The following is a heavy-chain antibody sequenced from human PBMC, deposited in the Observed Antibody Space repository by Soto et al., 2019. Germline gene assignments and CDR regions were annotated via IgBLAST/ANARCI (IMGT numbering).Heavy chain of an antibody. D-gene: IGHD2-15*01. CDR3: ARHLEYCSGGRCYAVYDY. CDR2: IYQDGSDK. CDR1: GFAISTSW. V-gene: IGHV3-7*01. J-gene: IGHJ4*02. Sequence: EVQLVESGGGLVQPGGSLRLSCAASGFAISTSWMSWVRQAPGRGLEWVANIYQDGSDKYYVDSVKGRFTISRDNAKKALYLQMNSRRAEDTAVYYCARHLEYCSGGRCYAVYDYWGQGTLVTVSS.